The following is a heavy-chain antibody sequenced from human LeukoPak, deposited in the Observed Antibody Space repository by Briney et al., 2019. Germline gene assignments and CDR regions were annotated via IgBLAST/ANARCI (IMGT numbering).Heavy chain of an antibody. CDR1: GFTVSTNY. Sequence: GGSLRLSCAASGFTVSTNYMSWVRQAPGKGLEWVSVIYNDGNTYYADSVKGRFTISRDNSKNMLSLQMNSLRAEDTAVYYCAREPLGPYIEVTGIRVGCWGQGTLVTVSS. J-gene: IGHJ4*02. CDR2: IYNDGNT. V-gene: IGHV3-66*01. D-gene: IGHD6-19*01. CDR3: AREPLGPYIEVTGIRVGC.